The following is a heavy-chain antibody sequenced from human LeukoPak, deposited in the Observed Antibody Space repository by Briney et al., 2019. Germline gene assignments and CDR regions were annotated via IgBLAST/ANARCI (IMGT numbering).Heavy chain of an antibody. CDR1: GGSFSGSN. CDR3: VRAYDY. Sequence: SETLSLTCAVYGGSFSGSNWSWIRQPPGKGLEWIGEIYNSGSTIYNPSLKSRVTISVGTSKNQFSLNLISVTAADTAVYYCVRAYDYWGQGTLVTVSS. V-gene: IGHV4-34*01. CDR2: IYNSGST. J-gene: IGHJ4*02.